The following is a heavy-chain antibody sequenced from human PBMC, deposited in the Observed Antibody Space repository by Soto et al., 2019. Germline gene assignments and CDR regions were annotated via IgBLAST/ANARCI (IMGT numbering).Heavy chain of an antibody. D-gene: IGHD3-16*02. CDR3: AREQYYDYVWGSYRPRYFDY. CDR1: GGTFSSYA. V-gene: IGHV1-69*13. Sequence: SVKVSCKASGGTFSSYAISWVRQAPGQGLEWMGGIIPIFGTANYAQKFQGRVTITADESTSTAYMELSSLRSEDTAVYYCAREQYYDYVWGSYRPRYFDYWGQGALVTVSS. CDR2: IIPIFGTA. J-gene: IGHJ4*02.